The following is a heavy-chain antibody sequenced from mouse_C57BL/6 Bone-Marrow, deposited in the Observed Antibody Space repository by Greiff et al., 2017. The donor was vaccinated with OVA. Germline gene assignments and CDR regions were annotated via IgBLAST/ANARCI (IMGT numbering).Heavy chain of an antibody. CDR2: IYPGSGST. CDR3: AREGYYAMDY. J-gene: IGHJ4*01. CDR1: GYTFTDYY. Sequence: QVQLQQSGPELVKPGASVKISCKASGYTFTDYYINWVKQRPGQGLEWIGWIYPGSGSTYYNEKFKGKATLTVDKSSSTAYMLLRSLTSEDSAVDFCAREGYYAMDYWGQGTSVTVSS. V-gene: IGHV1-75*01.